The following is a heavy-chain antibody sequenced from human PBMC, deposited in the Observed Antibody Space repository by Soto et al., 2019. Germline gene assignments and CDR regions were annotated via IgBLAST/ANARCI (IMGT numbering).Heavy chain of an antibody. V-gene: IGHV3-9*01. D-gene: IGHD3-10*01. Sequence: EVQLVESGGGLVQPGGSLRLSCVGSGFTYEDSAMHWVRQVSGKGLEWVSGIGWNSGSVGYVDSVKGRFTISRDNAKNSLYLQMNSLRPEDTALYYCAKDRRGYYGSGRVDYWGLGTLVTVSS. J-gene: IGHJ4*02. CDR2: IGWNSGSV. CDR1: GFTYEDSA. CDR3: AKDRRGYYGSGRVDY.